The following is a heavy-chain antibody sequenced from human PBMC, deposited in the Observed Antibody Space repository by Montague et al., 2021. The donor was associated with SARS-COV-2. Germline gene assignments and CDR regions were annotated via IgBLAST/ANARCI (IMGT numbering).Heavy chain of an antibody. Sequence: SETLSLTCAVDGGSFSGYSWTWIRQSPGKGLEWIAEINHSGTTNYNFNPSLRSRVTISVDTSKSQFSLTLSSVTAADTGVYYCARWDPQTLTLIGLRGKSASDFWGQGTMVTVSS. D-gene: IGHD4-23*01. J-gene: IGHJ4*02. V-gene: IGHV4-34*01. CDR3: ARWDPQTLTLIGLRGKSASDF. CDR1: GGSFSGYS. CDR2: INHSGTT.